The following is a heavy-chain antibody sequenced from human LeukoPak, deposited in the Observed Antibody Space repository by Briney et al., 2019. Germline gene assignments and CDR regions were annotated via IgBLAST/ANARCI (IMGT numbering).Heavy chain of an antibody. CDR2: INHSGST. Sequence: SETLSLTCAVYGGSFSGYYWSWIRQPPGKGLEWIGEINHSGSTNYNPSLKSRVTISVDTSKNQFSLKLSSVTAADTAVYYCARLSSTSRYYLEWLLHDAFDIWGQGTMVTVSS. D-gene: IGHD3-3*01. J-gene: IGHJ3*02. V-gene: IGHV4-34*01. CDR3: ARLSSTSRYYLEWLLHDAFDI. CDR1: GGSFSGYY.